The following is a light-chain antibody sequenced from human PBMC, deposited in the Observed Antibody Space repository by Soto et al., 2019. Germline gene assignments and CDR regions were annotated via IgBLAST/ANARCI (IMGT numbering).Light chain of an antibody. CDR3: PQYNIYP. Sequence: SQRTQSPSSLSASVENRVTITCRASQSISSYLNWYQQKPGTAPKLLIYHASTLESGVPSRFSGSGSGTEFTLTISSLQPDDFATYYCPQYNIYPFGQGSKADI. J-gene: IGKJ1*01. CDR2: HAS. CDR1: QSISSY. V-gene: IGKV1-13*02.